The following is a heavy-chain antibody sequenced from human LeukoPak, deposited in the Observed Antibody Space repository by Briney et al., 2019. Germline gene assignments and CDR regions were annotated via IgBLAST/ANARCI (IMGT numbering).Heavy chain of an antibody. CDR2: IIPILGIA. D-gene: IGHD3-22*01. J-gene: IGHJ3*02. CDR1: GGTFSSYA. V-gene: IGHV1-69*04. CDR3: ARDTEGRYYYDSSGQSAASAFDI. Sequence: ASVKVSCKASGGTFSSYAISWVRQAPGQGLEWMGRIIPILGIANYAQKFQGRVTITADKSTSTAYMELSSLRSEDTAVYYCARDTEGRYYYDSSGQSAASAFDIWGQGTMVTVSS.